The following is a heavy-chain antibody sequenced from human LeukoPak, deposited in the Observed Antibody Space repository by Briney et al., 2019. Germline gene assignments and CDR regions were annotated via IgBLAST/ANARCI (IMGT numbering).Heavy chain of an antibody. CDR3: ARDPGARNYFDP. CDR1: GGSISSYY. V-gene: IGHV4-4*07. CDR2: IYTSGST. D-gene: IGHD1-7*01. J-gene: IGHJ5*02. Sequence: PSETLSLTCTVSGGSISSYYWSWIRQPAGKGLEWIGLIYTSGSTRYNPSLNSRVTVSVDTSNNQFSLKLSSVTAADTAVYYCARDPGARNYFDPWGQGILVTVSS.